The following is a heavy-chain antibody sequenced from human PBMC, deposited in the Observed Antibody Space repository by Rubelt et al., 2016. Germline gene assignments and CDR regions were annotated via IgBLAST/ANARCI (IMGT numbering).Heavy chain of an antibody. CDR3: ARLASSSFQPP. V-gene: IGHV3-11*01. CDR2: ISDRGTDT. J-gene: IGHJ5*02. D-gene: IGHD2-2*01. CDR1: GFTFSDFF. Sequence: EHWLGGVRPGGSLRLSCAGSGFTFSDFFMSWVRQAPGKGLELISWISDRGTDTYFADSVKGRFTISRDNAKSSVYLQMNNLRDDDTAIYYCARLASSSFQPPWGQGTPVTVSS.